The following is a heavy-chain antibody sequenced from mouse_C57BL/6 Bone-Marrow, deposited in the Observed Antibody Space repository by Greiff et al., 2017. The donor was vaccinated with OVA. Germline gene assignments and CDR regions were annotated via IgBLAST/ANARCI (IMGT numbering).Heavy chain of an antibody. CDR2: IWTGGGT. J-gene: IGHJ3*01. V-gene: IGHV2-9-1*01. Sequence: VQRVESGPGLVAPSQSLSITCTVSGFSLTSYAISWVRQPPGKGLEWIGVIWTGGGTNYNSALKSRLSISKDNSKSQVFLKMNSLQTDDTARYYCARTQRGYGSSYAYWGQGTLVTVSA. CDR3: ARTQRGYGSSYAY. D-gene: IGHD1-1*01. CDR1: GFSLTSYA.